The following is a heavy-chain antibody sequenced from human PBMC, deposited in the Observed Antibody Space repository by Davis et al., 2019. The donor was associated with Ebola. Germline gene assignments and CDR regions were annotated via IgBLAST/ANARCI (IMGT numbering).Heavy chain of an antibody. D-gene: IGHD3-3*01. Sequence: ESLKISCSVSGDSVNSDGLHWGWIRQAPGKGLEWIATVSYGGTTYYSPSLKSRVTISIDTSKNQVLLNLSSATAADTAVYYCARFGYYRGYYGMDVWGQGTTVTVSS. CDR3: ARFGYYRGYYGMDV. CDR1: GDSVNSDGLH. V-gene: IGHV4-39*01. CDR2: VSYGGTT. J-gene: IGHJ6*02.